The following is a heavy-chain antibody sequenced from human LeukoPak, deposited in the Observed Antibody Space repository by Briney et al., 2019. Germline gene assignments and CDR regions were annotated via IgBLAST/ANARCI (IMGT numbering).Heavy chain of an antibody. CDR2: IYYSGST. CDR3: AGNVLLLFGEFSSYYYGMDV. D-gene: IGHD3-10*01. J-gene: IGHJ6*02. Sequence: SATLSLTCTVSGDSLSSGGYYWSWLRQHPGLGLEWIGYIYYSGSTYYNPSLKSRVTIAVDTSKNQFSLKLSSVTAADTAVYYCAGNVLLLFGEFSSYYYGMDVWGQGTTVTVSS. V-gene: IGHV4-31*03. CDR1: GDSLSSGGYY.